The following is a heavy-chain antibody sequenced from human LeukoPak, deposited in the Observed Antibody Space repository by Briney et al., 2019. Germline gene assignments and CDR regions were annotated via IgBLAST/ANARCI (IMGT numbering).Heavy chain of an antibody. V-gene: IGHV3-30-3*01. D-gene: IGHD3-3*01. J-gene: IGHJ6*02. CDR1: GFTFSSYA. CDR3: ASEYYDFWSGYGEDYYGMDV. Sequence: GGSLRLSCAASGFTFSSYAMHWVRQAPGKGLEWVAVISYDGSNEYYADSVKGRFTISRDNSKNTLYLQMNSLRAEDTAVYYCASEYYDFWSGYGEDYYGMDVWGQGTTVTVSS. CDR2: ISYDGSNE.